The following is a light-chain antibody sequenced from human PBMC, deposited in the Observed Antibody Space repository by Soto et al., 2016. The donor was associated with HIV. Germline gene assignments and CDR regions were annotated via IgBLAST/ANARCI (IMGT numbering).Light chain of an antibody. Sequence: IQMTQSPSSVSASVGDRVTISCRASQGIRTRLGWYQQKPGKAPKLLIYAASGLQNGVPSRFSGSGSGTDFTLTISSLQPEDSASYFCLQDYDRPYTFGQGTKLEIK. CDR1: QGIRTR. CDR3: LQDYDRPYT. V-gene: IGKV1-6*01. J-gene: IGKJ2*01. CDR2: AAS.